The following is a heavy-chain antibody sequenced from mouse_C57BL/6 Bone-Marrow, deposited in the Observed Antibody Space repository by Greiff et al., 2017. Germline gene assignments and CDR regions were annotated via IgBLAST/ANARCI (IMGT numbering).Heavy chain of an antibody. CDR2: ISSGGSYT. J-gene: IGHJ4*01. CDR1: GFTFSSYG. V-gene: IGHV5-6*01. CDR3: ARRDYYYGSMDY. Sequence: EVQLVESGGDLVKPGGSLKLSCAASGFTFSSYGMSWVRQTPDKRLEWVATISSGGSYTYYPDSVKGRFTISRDNAKNTLYLQMSSLKSEDTAMYYCARRDYYYGSMDYWGQGTSVTVSS. D-gene: IGHD1-1*01.